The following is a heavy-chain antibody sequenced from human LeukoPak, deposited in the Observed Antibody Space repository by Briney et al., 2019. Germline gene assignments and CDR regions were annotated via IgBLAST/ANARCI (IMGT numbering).Heavy chain of an antibody. J-gene: IGHJ4*02. CDR1: GFTFSSYS. CDR3: ARAKTSLFTDY. CDR2: IRSSSSYI. Sequence: GGSLRLSCAASGFTFSSYSMNWVRQAPGKGLEWVSSIRSSSSYIYYADSVKGRFTISRDNAKNSLYLQMNSLRAEDTAVYYCARAKTSLFTDYWGQGTLVTVSS. D-gene: IGHD2-21*01. V-gene: IGHV3-21*01.